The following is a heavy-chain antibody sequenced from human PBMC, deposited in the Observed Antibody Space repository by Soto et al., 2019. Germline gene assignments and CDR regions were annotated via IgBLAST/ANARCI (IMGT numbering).Heavy chain of an antibody. CDR1: GASVSANSAA. V-gene: IGHV6-1*01. D-gene: IGHD6-6*01. CDR3: VRPTLATLALYGMDV. CDR2: TYYRSKWNY. J-gene: IGHJ6*02. Sequence: SQPVSRTCAISGASVSANSAAWNCIRQSPSRGLEWLGRTYYRSKWNYDYAESVKSRMSITPDTSNNQFSLQLNSVTPEDTAVYYCVRPTLATLALYGMDVCGQRTTVTVSS.